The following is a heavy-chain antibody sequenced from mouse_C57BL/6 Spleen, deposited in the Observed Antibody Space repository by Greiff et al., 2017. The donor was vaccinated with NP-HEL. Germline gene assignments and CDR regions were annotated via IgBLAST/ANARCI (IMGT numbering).Heavy chain of an antibody. V-gene: IGHV5-9-1*02. CDR2: ISSGGDYI. Sequence: EVKLQESGEGLVKPGGSLKLSCAASGFTFSSYAMSWVRQTPEKRLEWVAYISSGGDYIYYADTVKGRFTISRDNARNTLYLQMSSLKSEDTAMYYCTREGDYGNLMDYWGQGTSVTVSS. CDR3: TREGDYGNLMDY. J-gene: IGHJ4*01. CDR1: GFTFSSYA. D-gene: IGHD2-1*01.